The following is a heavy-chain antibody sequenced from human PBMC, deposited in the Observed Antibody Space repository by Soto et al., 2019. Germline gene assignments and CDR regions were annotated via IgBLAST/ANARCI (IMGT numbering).Heavy chain of an antibody. J-gene: IGHJ4*02. V-gene: IGHV3-7*01. CDR1: GFTFSSYW. D-gene: IGHD2-2*01. Sequence: EVRLVESGGGLVQPGGSLRLSCAASGFTFSSYWMSWVRQAPGKGLEWVANIKQDGSEKYYVDSVKGRFTISRDNAKNSLYLQMNSLRAEDTAVYYCARGRGCSTGCHNFDYWGQGTLVTVSS. CDR2: IKQDGSEK. CDR3: ARGRGCSTGCHNFDY.